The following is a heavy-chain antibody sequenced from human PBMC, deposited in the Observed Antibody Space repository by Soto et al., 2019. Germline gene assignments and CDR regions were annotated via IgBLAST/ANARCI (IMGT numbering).Heavy chain of an antibody. J-gene: IGHJ3*02. CDR3: AKVPLVGGWYEGGDDAFDI. Sequence: EVQLLEAGGGLVQPGGSLRLSCAASGFTFSSYAMSWVRQAPGKGLEWVSAISGRGGSTYYADSVKGRFTISRDNSKNTLYLQMNSLRAEDTAVYYYAKVPLVGGWYEGGDDAFDIWGQGTMVIVSS. D-gene: IGHD6-19*01. CDR1: GFTFSSYA. CDR2: ISGRGGST. V-gene: IGHV3-23*01.